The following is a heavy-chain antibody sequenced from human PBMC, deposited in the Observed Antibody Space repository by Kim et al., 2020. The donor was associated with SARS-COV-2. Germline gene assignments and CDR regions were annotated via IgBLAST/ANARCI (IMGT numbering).Heavy chain of an antibody. V-gene: IGHV1-58*01. D-gene: IGHD6-13*01. CDR3: AADLRYSSSWYGVGYYYYGMDV. Sequence: SVKVSCKASGFTFTSSAVQWVRQARGQRLEWIGWIVVGSGNTNYAQKFQERVTITRDMSTSTAYMELSSLRSEDTAVYYCAADLRYSSSWYGVGYYYYGMDVWGQGTTVTVSS. CDR1: GFTFTSSA. CDR2: IVVGSGNT. J-gene: IGHJ6*02.